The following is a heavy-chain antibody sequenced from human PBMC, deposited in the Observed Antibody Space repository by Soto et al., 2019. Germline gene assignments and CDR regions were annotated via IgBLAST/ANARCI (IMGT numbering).Heavy chain of an antibody. CDR1: GFTFSSYA. CDR2: ISGSGGST. V-gene: IGHV3-23*01. D-gene: IGHD2-2*01. J-gene: IGHJ4*02. Sequence: GGSLRLSCAASGFTFSSYAMSWVRQAPGKGLEWVSAISGSGGSTYYADSVKGRFTISRDNSKNTLYLQMNSLRAEDTAVYYCAKVLAPNIVVVPAATLPDYWGQGTLVTVSS. CDR3: AKVLAPNIVVVPAATLPDY.